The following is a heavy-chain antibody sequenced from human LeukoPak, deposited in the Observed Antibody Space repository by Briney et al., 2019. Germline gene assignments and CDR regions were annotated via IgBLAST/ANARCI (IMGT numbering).Heavy chain of an antibody. CDR2: INPSGGST. V-gene: IGHV1-46*01. D-gene: IGHD5-12*01. J-gene: IGHJ4*02. Sequence: RASVTVSFKASGYTFTTYYIHWVRQAPGQGLEWMGIINPSGGSTRYAQKFQGRVTMTRDTSTSTVYMEVSSLRSEDTAVYYCARELSGYDSLWGQGTLVTVSS. CDR1: GYTFTTYY. CDR3: ARELSGYDSL.